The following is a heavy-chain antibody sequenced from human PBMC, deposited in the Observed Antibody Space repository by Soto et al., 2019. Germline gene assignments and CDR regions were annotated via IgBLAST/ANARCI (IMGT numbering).Heavy chain of an antibody. CDR1: GYTFTSYG. Sequence: ASVKVSCKASGYTFTSYGISWVRQAPGQGLEWMGWISAYNGNTNYAQKLQGRVTMTTDTSTSTAYMELRSLRSDDTAVYYCARDGIVATIWYYYYYMDVWGKGTTVTVSS. D-gene: IGHD5-12*01. CDR2: ISAYNGNT. J-gene: IGHJ6*03. V-gene: IGHV1-18*01. CDR3: ARDGIVATIWYYYYYMDV.